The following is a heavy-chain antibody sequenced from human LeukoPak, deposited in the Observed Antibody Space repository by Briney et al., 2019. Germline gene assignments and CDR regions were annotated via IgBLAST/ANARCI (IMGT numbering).Heavy chain of an antibody. V-gene: IGHV5-51*07. Sequence: ASVKVSCKASGYTFTSYGISWVQQAPGQGLEWMGIIYPGDSDTRYSPSFQGQVTISADKSISTAFLQWNSLQSSDSGIYFCARTQGLYGAADYWGQGTLVISSS. CDR1: GYTFTSYG. D-gene: IGHD2-2*02. J-gene: IGHJ4*02. CDR3: ARTQGLYGAADY. CDR2: IYPGDSDT.